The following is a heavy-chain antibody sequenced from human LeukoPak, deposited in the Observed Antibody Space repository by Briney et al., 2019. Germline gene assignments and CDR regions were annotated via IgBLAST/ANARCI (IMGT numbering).Heavy chain of an antibody. D-gene: IGHD5-18*01. CDR1: GGSISSSSYY. CDR3: ARSDVDTAMVVDY. J-gene: IGHJ4*02. CDR2: IYYSGST. Sequence: SETLSLTCTVSGGSISSSSYYWGWIRQPPGKGLEWIGSIYYSGSTSYNPSIKSRITISVDSSKNQFSLKLSYVTAADTAVYYCARSDVDTAMVVDYWGQGTLVAVSS. V-gene: IGHV4-39*01.